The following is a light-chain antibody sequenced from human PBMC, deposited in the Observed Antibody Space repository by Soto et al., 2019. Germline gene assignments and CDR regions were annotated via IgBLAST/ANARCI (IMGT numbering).Light chain of an antibody. Sequence: EMVMTHSPATVSVSKGERATLSCRASQSVSDKLAWYQQKPGQAPRLLIYHASARATGIPARFSGSGSGTEFTLTISGLQSEDFAVYYCQQYNNGPPWTFGQGTKVDIK. J-gene: IGKJ1*01. CDR1: QSVSDK. V-gene: IGKV3-15*01. CDR3: QQYNNGPPWT. CDR2: HAS.